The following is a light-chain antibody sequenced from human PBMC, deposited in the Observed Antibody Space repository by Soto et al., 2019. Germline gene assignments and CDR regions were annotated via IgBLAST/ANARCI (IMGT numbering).Light chain of an antibody. V-gene: IGKV3-15*01. CDR3: QQYNNWPPWT. CDR1: QSVSNY. J-gene: IGKJ1*01. CDR2: AAS. Sequence: ILMTQSHAPLSLSPGSRATLSCRASQSVSNYLAWYQQKPGQDHRLLIYAASTRATGIPARFSGSGSGTEFTLTISGLQSEAFAVYYCQQYNNWPPWTFGQGTKVEIK.